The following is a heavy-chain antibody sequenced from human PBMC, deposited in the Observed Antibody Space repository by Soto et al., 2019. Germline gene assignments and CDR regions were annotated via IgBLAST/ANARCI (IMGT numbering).Heavy chain of an antibody. V-gene: IGHV1-24*01. D-gene: IGHD2-2*02. J-gene: IGHJ5*02. CDR1: GYTLTELS. CDR2: FDPEDGET. Sequence: ASVKVSCKVSGYTLTELSMHWVRQAPGKGLEWMGGFDPEDGETIYAQKFQGRVTMTEDTSTDTAYMELSSLRSEDTAVYYCATVPRGYCSSTSCYRGGWFDPWGQGTLVTVSS. CDR3: ATVPRGYCSSTSCYRGGWFDP.